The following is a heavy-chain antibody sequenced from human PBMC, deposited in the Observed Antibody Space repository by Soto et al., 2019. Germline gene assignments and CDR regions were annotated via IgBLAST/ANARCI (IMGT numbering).Heavy chain of an antibody. Sequence: PSETLSLTCTVSGGSISSTSYYWGWIRQPPGKGLEWIGRIYYSGSTRYNPSLKNRVTMSIDTSKKQFSLQLSSVTAADTAVYYCARHRCSGRSCYLSNRGYYYMDVWGKGTTVTVSS. CDR3: ARHRCSGRSCYLSNRGYYYMDV. V-gene: IGHV4-39*01. D-gene: IGHD2-15*01. CDR1: GGSISSTSYY. CDR2: IYYSGST. J-gene: IGHJ6*03.